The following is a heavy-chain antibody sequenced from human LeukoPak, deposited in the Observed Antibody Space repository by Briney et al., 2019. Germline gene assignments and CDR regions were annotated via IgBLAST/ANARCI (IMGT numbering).Heavy chain of an antibody. Sequence: GGSLRLSCAASGFLFSKNGMHWVRQAPGKGLEWVAFIRHDDSKKNYADSVKGRFTISRDNSKNTLYLQMNSLRAEDTAVYYCARQTYGDYAAFDIWGQGTMVTVSS. CDR3: ARQTYGDYAAFDI. CDR2: IRHDDSKK. V-gene: IGHV3-30*02. D-gene: IGHD4-17*01. J-gene: IGHJ3*02. CDR1: GFLFSKNG.